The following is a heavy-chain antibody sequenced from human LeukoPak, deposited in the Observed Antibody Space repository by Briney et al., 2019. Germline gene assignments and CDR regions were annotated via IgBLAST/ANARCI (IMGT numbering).Heavy chain of an antibody. Sequence: GRSLRLSCATSGFTFSRYAMHWVRQAPGKGLEWVALISYDANIGSNKYFADSVKGRFTISRDNSKNTLYLQMNSLRAEDTAVYYCARDGGYDFWSGYYQDYWGQGTLVTVSS. CDR3: ARDGGYDFWSGYYQDY. CDR2: ISYDANIGSNK. CDR1: GFTFSRYA. V-gene: IGHV3-30-3*01. J-gene: IGHJ4*02. D-gene: IGHD3-3*01.